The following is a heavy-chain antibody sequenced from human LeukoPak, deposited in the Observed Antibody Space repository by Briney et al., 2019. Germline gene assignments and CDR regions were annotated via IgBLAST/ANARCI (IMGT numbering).Heavy chain of an antibody. V-gene: IGHV4-4*02. J-gene: IGHJ5*02. CDR1: GGSISSSNW. D-gene: IGHD2-2*01. Sequence: SGTLSLTCAVSGGSISSSNWWSWVRQPPGKGLEWIGEIYHSGSTNYNPSLKSRVTISVDKSKNQFSLKLSSVTAADTAVYYCARADCSNTSCYAGENWFDPWGQGTLVTVSS. CDR3: ARADCSNTSCYAGENWFDP. CDR2: IYHSGST.